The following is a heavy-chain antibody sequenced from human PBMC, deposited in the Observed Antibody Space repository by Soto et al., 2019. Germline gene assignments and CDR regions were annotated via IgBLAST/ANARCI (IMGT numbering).Heavy chain of an antibody. J-gene: IGHJ6*02. D-gene: IGHD3-9*01. CDR2: IIPIFGTA. Sequence: QVQLVQSGAEVKKPGSSVKVSCKASGGTFSSYAISWVRQAPGQGLEWMGGIIPIFGTANYAQKFQGRVTITADESTSTAYMELLSLMSEDRSVYYFARWGMEAPHRTGYSSPYYYYYYGMDVWGQGTTVTVSS. CDR3: ARWGMEAPHRTGYSSPYYYYYYGMDV. V-gene: IGHV1-69*01. CDR1: GGTFSSYA.